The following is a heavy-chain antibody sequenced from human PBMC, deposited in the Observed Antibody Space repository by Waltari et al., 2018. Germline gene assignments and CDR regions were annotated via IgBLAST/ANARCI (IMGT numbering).Heavy chain of an antibody. D-gene: IGHD5-12*01. CDR1: GFTFSSFA. J-gene: IGHJ4*02. CDR2: ISFDGSNK. V-gene: IGHV3-30-3*01. CDR3: ARDTVDSGYVGFYFDY. Sequence: QVQLVESGGGVVQPGRSLRLSCAASGFTFSSFARAWVRQAPGKGLEWVAVISFDGSNKYYADSVKGRFTISRDNSKNTLYLQMNSLRAEDTAVYYCARDTVDSGYVGFYFDYWGQGTLVTVSS.